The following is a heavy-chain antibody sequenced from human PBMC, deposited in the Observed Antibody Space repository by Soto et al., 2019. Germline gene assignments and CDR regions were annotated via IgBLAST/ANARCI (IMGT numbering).Heavy chain of an antibody. CDR3: AKGYSYGNFDY. Sequence: HPGGSLRLSCVASGFTFNKYAMNWVRQAPGKGLEWVSFISVNGGNTYYADFVKGRFTISRDNSKNTLYLEMSSLRAEDTAIYYCAKGYSYGNFDYWGQGTLVTVSS. CDR2: ISVNGGNT. CDR1: GFTFNKYA. V-gene: IGHV3-23*01. J-gene: IGHJ4*02. D-gene: IGHD5-18*01.